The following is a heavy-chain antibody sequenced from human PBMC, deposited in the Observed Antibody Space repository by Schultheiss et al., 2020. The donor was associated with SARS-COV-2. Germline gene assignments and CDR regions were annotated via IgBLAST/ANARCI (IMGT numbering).Heavy chain of an antibody. J-gene: IGHJ6*02. CDR1: GGSFSGYY. CDR2: INHSGST. Sequence: GSLRLSCAVYGGSFSGYYWSWIRQPPGKGLEWIGEINHSGSTNYNPSLKSRVTISVDTSKNQFSLKLSSVTAADTAVYYCARDQRYCSGVSCYVRGRHGMDVWGQGTTVTVSS. D-gene: IGHD2-15*01. V-gene: IGHV4-34*01. CDR3: ARDQRYCSGVSCYVRGRHGMDV.